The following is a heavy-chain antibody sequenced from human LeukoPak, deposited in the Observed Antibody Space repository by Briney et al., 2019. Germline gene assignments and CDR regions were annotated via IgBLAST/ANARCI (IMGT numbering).Heavy chain of an antibody. D-gene: IGHD3-10*02. CDR1: GFTVSSNY. J-gene: IGHJ4*02. CDR3: AKDPSYGLFESYYFDY. Sequence: PGGSLRLSCAASGFTVSSNYMGWVRQAPGKGLEWVAVISYDGSNKYYADSVKGRFTISRDNSKNTLYLQMNSLRAEDTAVYYCAKDPSYGLFESYYFDYWGQGTLVTVSS. V-gene: IGHV3-30*18. CDR2: ISYDGSNK.